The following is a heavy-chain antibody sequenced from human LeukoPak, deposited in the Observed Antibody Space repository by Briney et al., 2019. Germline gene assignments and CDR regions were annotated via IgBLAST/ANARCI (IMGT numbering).Heavy chain of an antibody. CDR1: GGTFSSYA. J-gene: IGHJ5*02. CDR2: IIPIFGTA. Sequence: ASVKVSCKASGGTFSSYAISWVRQAPGQGLEWMGGIIPIFGTANYAQKFQGRVTITTDESTSTAYMELSSLRAEDTAVYYCASSLSGYNYEGGFNWFDPWGQGTLVTVSS. CDR3: ASSLSGYNYEGGFNWFDP. V-gene: IGHV1-69*05. D-gene: IGHD5-24*01.